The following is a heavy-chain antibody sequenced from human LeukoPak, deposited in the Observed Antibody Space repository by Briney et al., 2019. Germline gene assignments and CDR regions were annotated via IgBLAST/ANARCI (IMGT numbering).Heavy chain of an antibody. D-gene: IGHD2-15*01. J-gene: IGHJ4*02. V-gene: IGHV4-30-4*01. CDR2: IYYSGST. CDR1: GGSISSGDHY. Sequence: SQTLSLTCTVSGGSISSGDHYWSWIRQPPGKGLEWIGYIYYSGSTNYNASLTNRVTISVDTSKNQFSLKLSSVTAADTAVYYCAREVGYCSGGSCYSYFDYWGQGSLVTVSS. CDR3: AREVGYCSGGSCYSYFDY.